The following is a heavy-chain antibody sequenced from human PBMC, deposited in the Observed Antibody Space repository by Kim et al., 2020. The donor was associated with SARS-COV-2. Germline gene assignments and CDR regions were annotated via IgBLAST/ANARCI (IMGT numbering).Heavy chain of an antibody. J-gene: IGHJ4*02. V-gene: IGHV4-39*01. Sequence: PSLKSRVTISVDTSKNQFSLKLSSVTAADTAVYYCARTSDIVATSGYFDYWGQGILVTVSS. CDR3: ARTSDIVATSGYFDY. D-gene: IGHD5-12*01.